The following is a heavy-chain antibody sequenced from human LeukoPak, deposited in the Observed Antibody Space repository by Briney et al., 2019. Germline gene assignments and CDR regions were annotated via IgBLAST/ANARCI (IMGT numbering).Heavy chain of an antibody. CDR1: GFTFSSYW. CDR3: AGDRWELAFDY. V-gene: IGHV3-7*01. D-gene: IGHD1-26*01. CDR2: INQDGREK. Sequence: GGSLRLSCAASGFTFSSYWMSWVRQAPGKGLEWVANINQDGREKYYVDSVKVRFTIARDNGKNSLYLQMNSLRGEDTAVYYCAGDRWELAFDYWGQGTLVTVSS. J-gene: IGHJ4*02.